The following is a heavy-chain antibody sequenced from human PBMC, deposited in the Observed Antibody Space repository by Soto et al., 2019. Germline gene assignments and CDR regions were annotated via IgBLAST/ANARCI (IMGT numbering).Heavy chain of an antibody. Sequence: SETLSLTCTVSGGSISSYYWSWIRQPPGKGLEWIGCIYYSGSTNYNPSLKSRVTISVDTSKNQFSLKLSSVTAADTAVYYCTAMVTHAFFDYWGQGSLVIVSS. J-gene: IGHJ4*02. CDR2: IYYSGST. CDR3: TAMVTHAFFDY. D-gene: IGHD5-18*01. CDR1: GGSISSYY. V-gene: IGHV4-59*01.